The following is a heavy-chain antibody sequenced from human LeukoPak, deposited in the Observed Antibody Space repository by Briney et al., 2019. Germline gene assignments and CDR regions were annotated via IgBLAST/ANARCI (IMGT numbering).Heavy chain of an antibody. V-gene: IGHV4-39*07. D-gene: IGHD5-18*01. CDR2: IYYSGST. CDR1: GGSISSSSYN. CDR3: ARRRGYSFNWFDP. J-gene: IGHJ5*02. Sequence: SETLSLTCIVSGGSISSSSYNWGWIRQSPGKGLEWIGSIYYSGSTYYNPSLKSRLTISVDTSKNQFSLKLSSVTAADTAVYYCARRRGYSFNWFDPWGQGTLVTVSS.